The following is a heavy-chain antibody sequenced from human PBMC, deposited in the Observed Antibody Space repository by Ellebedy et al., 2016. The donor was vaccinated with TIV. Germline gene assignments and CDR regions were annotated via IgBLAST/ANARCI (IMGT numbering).Heavy chain of an antibody. V-gene: IGHV4-59*01. D-gene: IGHD2-2*01. J-gene: IGHJ4*02. CDR2: LTHTGRT. CDR3: ARSCSPSCWECLEY. Sequence: SDTLSLTXTVSGGSIRNYFWSWVRQPAGKGLEWVGHLTHTGRTNYNPSLQSRVAISLDSSKTQFSLELNSVTAADTAVYFCARSCSPSCWECLEYWGQGVLVTVSS. CDR1: GGSIRNYF.